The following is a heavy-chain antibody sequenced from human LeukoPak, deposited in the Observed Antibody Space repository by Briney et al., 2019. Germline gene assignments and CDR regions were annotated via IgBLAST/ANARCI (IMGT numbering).Heavy chain of an antibody. CDR2: IYYSGST. V-gene: IGHV4-59*12. Sequence: PSETLSLTCTVSGGSFRNYYWTWIRQPPGKGLEWIGYIYYSGSTNYNPSLKSRVTISVDTSKNQFSLKLSSVTAADTAVYYCARDDTMVLVWGQGTLVTVSS. CDR1: GGSFRNYY. J-gene: IGHJ4*02. CDR3: ARDDTMVLV. D-gene: IGHD3-10*01.